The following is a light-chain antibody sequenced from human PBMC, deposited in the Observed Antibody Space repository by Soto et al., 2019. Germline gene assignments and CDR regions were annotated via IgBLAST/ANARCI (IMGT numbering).Light chain of an antibody. CDR1: NIGSKS. V-gene: IGLV3-21*04. Sequence: SYELTQPPSVSVAPGKTANITCGGNNIGSKSVHWYQQKPGQAPVLVISYDTDRPSGIPERYSGSNSGNTATLTISRVEAVDEADYYCQVWDSSSDPVVFGGATKLTVL. CDR3: QVWDSSSDPVV. J-gene: IGLJ2*01. CDR2: YDT.